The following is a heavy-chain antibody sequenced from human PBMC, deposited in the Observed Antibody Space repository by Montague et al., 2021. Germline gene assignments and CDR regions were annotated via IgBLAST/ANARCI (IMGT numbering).Heavy chain of an antibody. Sequence: SETLSLTCSVSGDSINGWYWSWIRQPPGKGLEWIGSVFYSGATNYNTPLQTRVTMSADTSKNQVSLKVNSVTAADTAAYYCARQGFYECGVFFIWGLGTLVTVSS. CDR1: GDSINGWY. CDR3: ARQGFYECGVFFI. D-gene: IGHD2-21*01. CDR2: VFYSGAT. V-gene: IGHV4-59*01. J-gene: IGHJ4*02.